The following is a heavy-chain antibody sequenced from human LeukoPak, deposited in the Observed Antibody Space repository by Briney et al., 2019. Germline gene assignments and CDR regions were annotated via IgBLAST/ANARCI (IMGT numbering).Heavy chain of an antibody. CDR2: ISYSGST. CDR3: ARGPTLTTDY. V-gene: IGHV4-59*01. D-gene: IGHD4-17*01. J-gene: IGHJ4*02. Sequence: SETLSLTCTVSGGSISSYYWSWIRQPPGKGLEWIGYISYSGSTSHNPSPKSRVTISVDTSKNQFSLNLSSLTAADTAVYYCARGPTLTTDYWGQGTLVTVSS. CDR1: GGSISSYY.